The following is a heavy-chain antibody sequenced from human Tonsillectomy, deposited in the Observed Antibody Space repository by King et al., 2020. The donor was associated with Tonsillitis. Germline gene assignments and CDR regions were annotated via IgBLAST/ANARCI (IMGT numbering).Heavy chain of an antibody. D-gene: IGHD2-2*03. CDR3: AGDAGGYCSGTSCLSWFDP. V-gene: IGHV3-30*04. CDR1: RFTFTTYT. CDR2: ISHDGSNK. Sequence: VQLVESGGGVVQPGRSLRLSCAASRFTFTTYTSHWVRQAPGKGLEWVAVISHDGSNKYYADSVQGRFTISRDNSNNTLYLQMNSLRAEDTAVYYCAGDAGGYCSGTSCLSWFDPWGQGTLVTVSS. J-gene: IGHJ5*02.